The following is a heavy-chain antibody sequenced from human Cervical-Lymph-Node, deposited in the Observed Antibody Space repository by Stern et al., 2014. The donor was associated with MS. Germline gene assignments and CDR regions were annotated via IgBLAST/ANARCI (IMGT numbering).Heavy chain of an antibody. CDR3: ARGLLGSENAFDI. CDR1: GYTFTTYG. CDR2: ISAYNGNT. V-gene: IGHV1-18*01. J-gene: IGHJ3*02. Sequence: LGRSGVEVKKPGASGKGACKASGYTFTTYGISWVRQAPGQGLEWLGWISAYNGNTNYAQKLQGSVTMTTDTSTSTSYMELRSLRSDDTAVYYCARGLLGSENAFDIWGQGTMVTVSS. D-gene: IGHD2-15*01.